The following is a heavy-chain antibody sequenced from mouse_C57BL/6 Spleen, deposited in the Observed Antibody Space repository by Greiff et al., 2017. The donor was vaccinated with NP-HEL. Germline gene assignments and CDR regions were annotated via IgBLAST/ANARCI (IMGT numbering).Heavy chain of an antibody. V-gene: IGHV1-82*01. J-gene: IGHJ3*01. Sequence: VQLQQSGPELVKPGASVKISCKASGYAFSSSWMNWVKQRPGKGLEWIGRIYPGDGDTNYNGKFKGKATLTADKSSSTAYMQLSSLTSEDSAVYFCARSRADDYDVGAYWGQGTLVTVSA. CDR2: IYPGDGDT. D-gene: IGHD2-4*01. CDR3: ARSRADDYDVGAY. CDR1: GYAFSSSW.